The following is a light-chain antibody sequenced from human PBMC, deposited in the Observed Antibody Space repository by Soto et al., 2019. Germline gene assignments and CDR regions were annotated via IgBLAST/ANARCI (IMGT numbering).Light chain of an antibody. Sequence: QSVLTQPASVSGSPGQSITISCTGTSSNVGSYKLVSWYRRRPGKAPKLVIYEVSNRPSGVSDRFSGSKSDNTASLTISGLRAEDEADYYCSSYRNSATLVVFGGGTKVTVL. CDR2: EVS. V-gene: IGLV2-14*02. CDR1: SSNVGSYKL. CDR3: SSYRNSATLVV. J-gene: IGLJ2*01.